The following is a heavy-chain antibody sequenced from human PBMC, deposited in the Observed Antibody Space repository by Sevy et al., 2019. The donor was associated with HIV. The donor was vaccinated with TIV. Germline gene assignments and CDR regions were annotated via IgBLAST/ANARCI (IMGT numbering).Heavy chain of an antibody. CDR3: ARDGRDGYNFDY. V-gene: IGHV3-30*04. Sequence: GGSLRLSCAASGFTFSSYAMHWVRQAPGKGLEWVAVISYDGSNKYYADSVKGRFTISRDNSKNTLYLQMNSLRAEDPAVYYCARDGRDGYNFDYWGQGTLVTVSS. D-gene: IGHD5-12*01. CDR2: ISYDGSNK. J-gene: IGHJ4*02. CDR1: GFTFSSYA.